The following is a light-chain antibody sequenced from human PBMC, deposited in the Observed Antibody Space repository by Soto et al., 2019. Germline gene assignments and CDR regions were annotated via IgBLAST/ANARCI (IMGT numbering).Light chain of an antibody. V-gene: IGLV2-14*01. J-gene: IGLJ3*02. CDR1: SSDVGGYEY. CDR3: SSYTSSSIPV. Sequence: QSALTQPASVSVSPGQSITISCTGSSSDVGGYEYVSWYQQYPGKPPKLMIYEVSNRPSGVSNRFSGSKSGNTASLTISGLQAEDEANYYCSSYTSSSIPVFGGGTKVTVL. CDR2: EVS.